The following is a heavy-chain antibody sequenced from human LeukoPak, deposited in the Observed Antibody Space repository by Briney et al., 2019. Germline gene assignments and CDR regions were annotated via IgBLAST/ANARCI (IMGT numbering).Heavy chain of an antibody. J-gene: IGHJ4*02. CDR2: ISYDGSDK. D-gene: IGHD3-22*01. CDR1: GFTFSSYG. Sequence: GRSLRLSCAASGFTFSSYGMHWVRRAPGKGLEWVAVISYDGSDKYYADSVKGRFTISRDNSKNTLYLQMNSLRAEDTAVYYCAKERPSSGYFDYFDYWGQGTLVTVSS. CDR3: AKERPSSGYFDYFDY. V-gene: IGHV3-30*18.